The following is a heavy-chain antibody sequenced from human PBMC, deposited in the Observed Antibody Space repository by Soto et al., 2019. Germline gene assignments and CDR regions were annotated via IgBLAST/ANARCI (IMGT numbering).Heavy chain of an antibody. V-gene: IGHV4-39*01. CDR1: GVSISSSSYF. J-gene: IGHJ4*02. Sequence: SETLSLTCTVSGVSISSSSYFWGWIRQPPGKGLEWIGSIYYSGSTYYNPSLKSRVTVSVDTSKNQFSLKLSSVTAADTAVYYCARGLLTGSHYSGGWYYFDSWGQGTQVTVSS. CDR2: IYYSGST. D-gene: IGHD6-19*01. CDR3: ARGLLTGSHYSGGWYYFDS.